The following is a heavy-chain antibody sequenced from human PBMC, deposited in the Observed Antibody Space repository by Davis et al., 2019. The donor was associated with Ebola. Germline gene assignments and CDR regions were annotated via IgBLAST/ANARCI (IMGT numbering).Heavy chain of an antibody. V-gene: IGHV4-59*01. CDR3: AREGSGYYDSSGYRWFDP. CDR2: IYYSGST. J-gene: IGHJ5*02. D-gene: IGHD3-22*01. Sequence: PGGSLRLSCTVSGGSISSYYWSWIRQPPGKGLECIGYIYYSGSTNYNPSLKSRVTISVDTSKNQFSLKRSSVTAADTAVYYCAREGSGYYDSSGYRWFDPWGQGTLVTVSS. CDR1: GGSISSYY.